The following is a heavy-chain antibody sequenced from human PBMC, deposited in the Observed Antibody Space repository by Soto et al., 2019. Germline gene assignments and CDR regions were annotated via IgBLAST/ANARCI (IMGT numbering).Heavy chain of an antibody. D-gene: IGHD2-2*03. J-gene: IGHJ6*02. CDR1: GFTFSNTW. V-gene: IGHV3-15*07. Sequence: EMQLVESGGGLVKPGGSLRLSCAASGFTFSNTWMNWVRQAQGKGLEWVGRIKTNADGGTTDDAAPVKGRFTISRDDSKHTLYLQMNSLKTEDTAVYYCATVMDRRGYGMDVWGQGTTVTVSS. CDR2: IKTNADGGTT. CDR3: ATVMDRRGYGMDV.